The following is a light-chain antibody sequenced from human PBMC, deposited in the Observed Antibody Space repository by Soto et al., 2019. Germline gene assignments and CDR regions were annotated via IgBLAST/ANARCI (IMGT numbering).Light chain of an antibody. CDR1: QDISSW. CDR2: QAS. Sequence: DIQMTQSPSTLSASVGDRVTITCRASQDISSWLAWYQQKPGKAPNLLIYQASRLQSGVPSRFSGSESGTEFTLTISSLQPDDFAIYYCQQYSDYPWTFGLGTRVEIK. J-gene: IGKJ1*01. CDR3: QQYSDYPWT. V-gene: IGKV1-5*03.